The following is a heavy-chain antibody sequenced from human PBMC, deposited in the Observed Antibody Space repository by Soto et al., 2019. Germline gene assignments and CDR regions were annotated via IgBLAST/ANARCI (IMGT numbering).Heavy chain of an antibody. V-gene: IGHV4-34*01. CDR1: GGSFSGYY. J-gene: IGHJ4*02. Sequence: SETLSLTCAVYGGSFSGYYWSWIRQPPGKGLEWIGEINHSGSTNYNPSLKSRVTISVDTSKNQFSLKLSSVTAADTAVYYCARGGAGYSSGYRRASFEYWGQGTLVTVSS. D-gene: IGHD6-19*01. CDR2: INHSGST. CDR3: ARGGAGYSSGYRRASFEY.